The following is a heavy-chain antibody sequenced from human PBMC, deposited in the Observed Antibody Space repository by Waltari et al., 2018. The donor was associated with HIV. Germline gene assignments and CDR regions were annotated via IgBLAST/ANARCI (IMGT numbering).Heavy chain of an antibody. CDR3: ARHLAEYSSSSGFDY. CDR2: INYSGST. D-gene: IGHD6-6*01. CDR1: GGSTRSSSHY. V-gene: IGHV4-39*01. J-gene: IGHJ4*02. Sequence: QLQLQESGPGLVKPSETLSLTCTVSGGSTRSSSHYWGWIRQPPGKGLEWIGGINYSGSTYYNPSLKSRVTISVDTSKNQFSLKLSSVTAADTAVYYCARHLAEYSSSSGFDYWGQGTLVTVSS.